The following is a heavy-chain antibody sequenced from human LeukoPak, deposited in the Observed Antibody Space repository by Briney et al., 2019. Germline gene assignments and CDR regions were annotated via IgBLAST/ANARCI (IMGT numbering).Heavy chain of an antibody. CDR2: INPSGGST. CDR1: GYTFTSYY. D-gene: IGHD3-9*01. CDR3: ARDPPYYDIFRTEGHQNAYYFDY. Sequence: ASVKVSCKASGYTFTSYYMHWVRQAPGQGLEWMGIINPSGGSTSYAQKFQGGVTMTRDTSTSTVYMELSSLRSEDTAVYYCARDPPYYDIFRTEGHQNAYYFDYWGQGTLVTVSS. V-gene: IGHV1-46*01. J-gene: IGHJ4*02.